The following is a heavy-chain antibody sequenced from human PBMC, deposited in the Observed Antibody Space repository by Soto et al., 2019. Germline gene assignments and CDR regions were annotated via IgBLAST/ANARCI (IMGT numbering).Heavy chain of an antibody. Sequence: GVLRISYEASGVKFSSYSLNWVPQAPGKGPEWGSYISSSSSTIYYADSVKGRFTISRDNAKNSLYLQMNSLRAEDTAVYYCARSYYDFWSGYYPLRSDYYYMDVWGKGTTVTVSS. CDR3: ARSYYDFWSGYYPLRSDYYYMDV. V-gene: IGHV3-48*01. D-gene: IGHD3-3*01. J-gene: IGHJ6*03. CDR2: ISSSSSTI. CDR1: GVKFSSYS.